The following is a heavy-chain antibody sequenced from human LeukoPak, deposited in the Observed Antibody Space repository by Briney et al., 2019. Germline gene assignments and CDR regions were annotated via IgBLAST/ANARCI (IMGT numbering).Heavy chain of an antibody. D-gene: IGHD5/OR15-5a*01. Sequence: GGSLRLSCAASRFTFNNFALNWVRQAPGKGLEWVSYISGSGNTIYYADSVKGRFTISRDNAKNSLYLQMNSLRAEDTAIYYCAKSGVRRESVYYLDYWGQGTLVTVSS. CDR2: ISGSGNTI. CDR1: RFTFNNFA. V-gene: IGHV3-48*03. J-gene: IGHJ4*02. CDR3: AKSGVRRESVYYLDY.